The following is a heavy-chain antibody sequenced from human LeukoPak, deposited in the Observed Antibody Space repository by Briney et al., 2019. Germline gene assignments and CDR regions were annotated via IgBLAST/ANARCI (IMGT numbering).Heavy chain of an antibody. J-gene: IGHJ4*02. CDR1: GFTFSSYA. Sequence: GGSLRLSCAASGFTFSSYAMSWVRQAPGKGLEWVSAISGSGGSTYYADSVKGRFTISRDNSKDTLYLQMNSLRAEDTAVYYCAKGSGDSSGWFQLFDYWGQGTLVTVSS. D-gene: IGHD6-19*01. CDR3: AKGSGDSSGWFQLFDY. V-gene: IGHV3-23*01. CDR2: ISGSGGST.